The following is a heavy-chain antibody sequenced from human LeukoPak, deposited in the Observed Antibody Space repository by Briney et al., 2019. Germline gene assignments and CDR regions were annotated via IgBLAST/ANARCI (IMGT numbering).Heavy chain of an antibody. CDR3: VRGGYPALPNI. CDR1: GGSISSSYKY. D-gene: IGHD1-1*01. J-gene: IGHJ4*02. CDR2: IYYSGST. V-gene: IGHV4-39*07. Sequence: SETLSLTCTVSGGSISSSYKYWGWVRQPRGRGLEWIGSIYYSGSTNYNPSLKSRVTISVDTSKNQFSLKLSSVTAADTAVYYSVRGGYPALPNIWGQGTLVTVSS.